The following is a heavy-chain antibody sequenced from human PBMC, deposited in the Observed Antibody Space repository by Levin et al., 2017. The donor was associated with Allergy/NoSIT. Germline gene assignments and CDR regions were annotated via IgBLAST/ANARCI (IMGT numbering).Heavy chain of an antibody. J-gene: IGHJ3*01. CDR2: INSDGSTT. Sequence: GGSLRLSCVASGFTFSTYWMHWVRQAPGKGLVWVSRINSDGSTTSYADSVKGRFTISRDNAKNTLHLQMNSLRAEDTAVYYCARSYLYSSGDYAFDVWGQGTMVTVSS. CDR3: ARSYLYSSGDYAFDV. CDR1: GFTFSTYW. D-gene: IGHD6-19*01. V-gene: IGHV3-74*01.